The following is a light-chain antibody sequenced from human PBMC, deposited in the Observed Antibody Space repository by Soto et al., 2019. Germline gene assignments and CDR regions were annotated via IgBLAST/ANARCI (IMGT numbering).Light chain of an antibody. CDR1: QSVNNY. CDR2: DAS. CDR3: QQRCNWPWLT. V-gene: IGKV3-11*01. J-gene: IGKJ4*01. Sequence: EIVLKQSPGTLSLSPGERATLSCRPSQSVNNYLAWYQQKPGQAPRLLIYDASNRATGIPARFSGSGSGTDFTLTISSLEHEDFAVYYCQQRCNWPWLTFGGGTRVEIK.